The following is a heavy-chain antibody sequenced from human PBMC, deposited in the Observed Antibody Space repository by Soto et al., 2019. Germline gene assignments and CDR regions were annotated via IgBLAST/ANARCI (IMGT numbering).Heavy chain of an antibody. CDR2: TYYRSKWYN. CDR1: GESVFSNSAA. Sequence: QVQLQQSGPGLVEHSQTLSNTCAISGESVFSNSAAWNWIRQSPSRGLEWLGRTYYRSKWYNDYAVSVKSRITVNPDTSNNQSSLHLSSVTPEDTAGYYCARDIRVIYFNWCQLTLVTVSS. D-gene: IGHD1-26*01. V-gene: IGHV6-1*01. CDR3: ARDIRVIYFN. J-gene: IGHJ4*02.